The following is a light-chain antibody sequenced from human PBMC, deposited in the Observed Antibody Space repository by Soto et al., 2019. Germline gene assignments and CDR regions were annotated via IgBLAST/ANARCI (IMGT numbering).Light chain of an antibody. V-gene: IGKV1-8*01. CDR1: QGISSY. Sequence: AIRMTQSPSSFSASTGDRVTITCRASQGISSYLAWYQQKPGKAPKLLVYAASTLQYGVPSRFSGSGSGTDFTLTINCLQSEDFATYFCQQYYTYPQTFGQGTKVDIK. J-gene: IGKJ2*01. CDR2: AAS. CDR3: QQYYTYPQT.